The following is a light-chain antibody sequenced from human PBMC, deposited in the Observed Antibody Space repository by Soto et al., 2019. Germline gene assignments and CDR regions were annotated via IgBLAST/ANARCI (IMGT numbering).Light chain of an antibody. V-gene: IGKV1-5*03. J-gene: IGKJ2*01. CDR1: QSISSW. Sequence: DIQMTQSPSTLSASVGDRVTITCRASQSISSWLAWYQQKPGKAPKLLIYKESGLKSGVPSRFSGSGSGTEFTLTISSLQPDDFATYYCQQYNSYSYTFGQGTKLEIK. CDR3: QQYNSYSYT. CDR2: KES.